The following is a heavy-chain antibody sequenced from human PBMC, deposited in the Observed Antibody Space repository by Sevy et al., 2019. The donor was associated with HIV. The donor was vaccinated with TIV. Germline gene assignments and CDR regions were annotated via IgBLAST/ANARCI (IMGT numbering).Heavy chain of an antibody. CDR1: GFTFSSYA. CDR3: ARDRGYSYGSFDY. V-gene: IGHV3-30*04. Sequence: GGSLRLSCAASGFTFSSYAMHWVRQAPGKGLEWVAVISYDGSNKYYADSVKGRFTISRDNSKNTLYLQMNSLRAEDTIVYYCARDRGYSYGSFDYWGQGTLVTVSS. J-gene: IGHJ4*02. D-gene: IGHD5-18*01. CDR2: ISYDGSNK.